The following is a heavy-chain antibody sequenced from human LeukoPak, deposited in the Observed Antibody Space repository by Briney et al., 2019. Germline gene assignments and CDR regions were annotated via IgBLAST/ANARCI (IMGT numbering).Heavy chain of an antibody. J-gene: IGHJ4*02. D-gene: IGHD3-10*01. CDR2: IHFSGDT. V-gene: IGHV4-59*02. CDR1: GFSVSSYY. Sequence: PSETLSLTRTVSGFSVSSYYWSWVRQPPGKGLEWIAYIHFSGDTNYNPSFKSRLTTSVDTSKNLFSLNLNSVTAADTAVYYCVRDRWLDYWGQGIQVTVSS. CDR3: VRDRWLDY.